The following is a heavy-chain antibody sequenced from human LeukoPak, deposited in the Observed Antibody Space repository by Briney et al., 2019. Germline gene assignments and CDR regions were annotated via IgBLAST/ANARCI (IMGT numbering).Heavy chain of an antibody. Sequence: GGSLRLSCAASGFTFSSYAMHWVRQAPGKGLEWVAIISFDGSNKYYADSVKGRFTISKDNSKDTLYVQMNSLRAEDTAVYYCAKGPALYGAGTYYGYYYYYMDVWGKGTTVTISS. J-gene: IGHJ6*03. CDR3: AKGPALYGAGTYYGYYYYYMDV. CDR1: GFTFSSYA. CDR2: ISFDGSNK. D-gene: IGHD3-10*01. V-gene: IGHV3-30*04.